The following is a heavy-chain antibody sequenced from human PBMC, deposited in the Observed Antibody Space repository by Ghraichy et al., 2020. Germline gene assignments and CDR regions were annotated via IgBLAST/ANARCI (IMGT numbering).Heavy chain of an antibody. D-gene: IGHD3-10*01. CDR3: ARDRGSGTNLYYYYGMDV. V-gene: IGHV3-33*08. J-gene: IGHJ6*02. CDR2: ILHDESNT. CDR1: GFVFSTHD. Sequence: GGSLRLSCAASGFVFSTHDIHWVRQAPGKGLEWVAVILHDESNTYYANSVKGRFTISRDVLMNTLYLQMNSLRADDTAIYYCARDRGSGTNLYYYYGMDVWGQGTTVTVSS.